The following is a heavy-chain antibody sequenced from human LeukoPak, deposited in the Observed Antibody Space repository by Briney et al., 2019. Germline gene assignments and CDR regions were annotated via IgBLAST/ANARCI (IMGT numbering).Heavy chain of an antibody. CDR1: GFTFSSYW. Sequence: GGSLRLSCAASGFTFSSYWMSWVRQAPGKGLEWVANIKQDGSEKYYVDSVKGRFTISRDNAKNSLYLQMNSLRAEDTAVYYCAREGHDILTGYYLANWFDPWGQGTLVTVSS. D-gene: IGHD3-9*01. CDR2: IKQDGSEK. CDR3: AREGHDILTGYYLANWFDP. J-gene: IGHJ5*02. V-gene: IGHV3-7*03.